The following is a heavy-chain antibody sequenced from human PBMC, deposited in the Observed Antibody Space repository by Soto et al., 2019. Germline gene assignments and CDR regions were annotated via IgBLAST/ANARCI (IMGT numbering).Heavy chain of an antibody. Sequence: QVQLVESGGGLVQPGGSLRLSCAASGFTFSDYYMSWIRQAPGKGLEWVSYISSSGSNIYYADSVKGRFTNSRHNAKNALTMQKHSRRAEDTAVYYSEGGGDFWSGAIEHYFDSGGQATLVTVSS. D-gene: IGHD3-3*01. CDR1: GFTFSDYY. CDR3: EGGGDFWSGAIEHYFDS. J-gene: IGHJ4*02. CDR2: ISSSGSNI. V-gene: IGHV3-11*01.